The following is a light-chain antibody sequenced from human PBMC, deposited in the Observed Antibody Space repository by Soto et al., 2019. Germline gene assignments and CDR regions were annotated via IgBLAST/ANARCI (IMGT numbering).Light chain of an antibody. Sequence: EILLTQSPATLSFTPGDRVTLSWSASQSVSSYLAWYQQNPGQAPRLLIYDASNRATGIPARFSGSGSGTDFTLTISSLEPEDFAVYYCQQRSNWPRTFGQGTKVDIK. CDR3: QQRSNWPRT. CDR1: QSVSSY. J-gene: IGKJ1*01. CDR2: DAS. V-gene: IGKV3-11*01.